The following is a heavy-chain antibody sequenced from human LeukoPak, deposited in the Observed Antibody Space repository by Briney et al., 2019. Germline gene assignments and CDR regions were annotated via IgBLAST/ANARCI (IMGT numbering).Heavy chain of an antibody. CDR3: ARGRGYSGYDWDY. J-gene: IGHJ4*02. Sequence: GASVKVSCKASGYTFTGYYMHWVRQAPGQGLEWMGWINPNSGGTNYAQKFQGRVTMTRDTSISTAYMELSRLRSDDTAVYYCARGRGYSGYDWDYWGQGTLVTVSS. CDR2: INPNSGGT. CDR1: GYTFTGYY. D-gene: IGHD5-12*01. V-gene: IGHV1-2*02.